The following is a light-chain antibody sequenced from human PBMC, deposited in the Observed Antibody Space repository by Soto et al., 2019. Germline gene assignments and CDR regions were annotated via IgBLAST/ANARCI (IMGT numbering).Light chain of an antibody. CDR3: QQFNTYPLT. V-gene: IGKV1-9*01. CDR1: QGINDY. Sequence: DIQLTQSPSFLSASVGDRVTLTCRASQGINDYLAWYQQKPGKAPKLLIYAASTLQSEVPSRFSGSASGTEFTLTISSLQPEDFATYYCQQFNTYPLTFGGGTEVAVK. J-gene: IGKJ4*01. CDR2: AAS.